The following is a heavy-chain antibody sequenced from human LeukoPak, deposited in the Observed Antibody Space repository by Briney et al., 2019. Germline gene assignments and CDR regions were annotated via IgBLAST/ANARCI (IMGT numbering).Heavy chain of an antibody. J-gene: IGHJ5*02. CDR2: IYYSGST. V-gene: IGHV4-59*12. CDR3: ARGRREITYCGGDCYRKNWFDP. D-gene: IGHD2-21*02. Sequence: SETLSLTCTVSGGSISSYYWSWIRQPPGKGLEWIGYIYYSGSTNYNPSLKSRVTISVDTSKNQFSLKLSSVTAADTAVYYCARGRREITYCGGDCYRKNWFDPWGQGTLVTVSS. CDR1: GGSISSYY.